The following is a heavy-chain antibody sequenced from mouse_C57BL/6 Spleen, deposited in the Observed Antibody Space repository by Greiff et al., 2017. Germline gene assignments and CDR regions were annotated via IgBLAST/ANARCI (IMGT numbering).Heavy chain of an antibody. CDR2: ISDGGSYT. Sequence: EVQGVESGGGLVKPGGSLKLSCAASGFTFSSYAMSWVRQTPEKRLEWVATISDGGSYTYYPDNVKGRFTISRDNAKNNLYLQMSNLKSEDTAMYYCARDQDYYGSSYDYWGQGTTLTVSS. V-gene: IGHV5-4*01. D-gene: IGHD1-1*01. J-gene: IGHJ2*01. CDR1: GFTFSSYA. CDR3: ARDQDYYGSSYDY.